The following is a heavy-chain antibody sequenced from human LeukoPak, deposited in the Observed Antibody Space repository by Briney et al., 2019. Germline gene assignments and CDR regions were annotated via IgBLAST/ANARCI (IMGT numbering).Heavy chain of an antibody. J-gene: IGHJ4*02. D-gene: IGHD6-19*01. CDR1: RGSISTDY. Sequence: SETLSLTSTVSRGSISTDYWSSIRQPPGTGLKWIGYFYYSGSTNYNPSLKSRVTISIATSKNQFCLNLSSVTAADTAVYYCARSERYSSGWYFYFDYWGQGTLVTVSS. V-gene: IGHV4-59*01. CDR3: ARSERYSSGWYFYFDY. CDR2: FYYSGST.